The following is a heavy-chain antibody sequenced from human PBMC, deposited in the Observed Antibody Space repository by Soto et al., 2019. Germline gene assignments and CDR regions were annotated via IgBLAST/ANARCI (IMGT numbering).Heavy chain of an antibody. Sequence: GASVKVSCKASGYTFTSYDINWARQATGQGLEWMGWMNPNSGNTGDAQKFQGRVTMTRNTSISTDYMELSNFRSEDSAVYYCAGDANYVSDYYYYYMDGWGKGTTVTVSS. CDR3: AGDANYVSDYYYYYMDG. CDR1: GYTFTSYD. D-gene: IGHD1-7*01. V-gene: IGHV1-8*01. CDR2: MNPNSGNT. J-gene: IGHJ6*03.